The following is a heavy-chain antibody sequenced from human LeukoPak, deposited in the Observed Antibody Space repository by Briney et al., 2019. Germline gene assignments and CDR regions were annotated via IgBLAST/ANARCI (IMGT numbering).Heavy chain of an antibody. D-gene: IGHD5-12*01. Sequence: PGGSLRLSCTVSGIRFNDYWMSWVRQAPGKGLEWVANIKEDGGEMYYVDSVKGRFTISRGNAKNSLYLQMNSLRAEDTAVYYCARDPGGYDLYNWFDPWGQGTLVTVSS. V-gene: IGHV3-7*01. J-gene: IGHJ5*02. CDR3: ARDPGGYDLYNWFDP. CDR2: IKEDGGEM. CDR1: GIRFNDYW.